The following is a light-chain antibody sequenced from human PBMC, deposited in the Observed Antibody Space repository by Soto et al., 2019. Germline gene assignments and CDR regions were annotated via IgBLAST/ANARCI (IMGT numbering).Light chain of an antibody. CDR2: GAS. V-gene: IGKV3-15*01. J-gene: IGKJ5*01. Sequence: EILFTQSPGTLSLSPGERATLSCRASQSVSSTYLAWYQQKPGQAPRLLIYGASTRANGIPARFSGSGSGTEFTLTISSLQSEDFAFYYCQQYNNWASITFGQGTRLEIK. CDR3: QQYNNWASIT. CDR1: QSVSSTY.